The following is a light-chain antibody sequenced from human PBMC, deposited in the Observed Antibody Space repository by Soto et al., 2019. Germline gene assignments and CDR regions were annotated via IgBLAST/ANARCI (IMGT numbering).Light chain of an antibody. J-gene: IGKJ2*01. CDR1: QSVSSN. CDR2: GAS. V-gene: IGKV3-15*01. CDR3: QQYNDWPHT. Sequence: EIVMTQSPATLSVSPGERATLSCRASQSVSSNLAWYQQEPGQAPRLLIYGASTRATGIPARFSGSASGTEFTLTISSLQSEDFALYYCQQYNDWPHTLGQGTKLEIK.